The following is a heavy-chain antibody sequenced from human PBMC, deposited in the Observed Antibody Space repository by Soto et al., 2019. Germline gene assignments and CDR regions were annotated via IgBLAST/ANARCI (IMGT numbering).Heavy chain of an antibody. V-gene: IGHV3-33*01. D-gene: IGHD3-10*01. J-gene: IGHJ6*03. CDR2: IWYDGSNE. CDR3: ATDYYGYMDV. CDR1: GFTFSNYG. Sequence: GGSLRLSCAASGFTFSNYGMHWVRQAPGKGLDWVAIIWYDGSNEYYADSVKGRFTISRDNSENTLYLQMNSLRPEDTAVYYCATDYYGYMDVWGKGTTVTVSS.